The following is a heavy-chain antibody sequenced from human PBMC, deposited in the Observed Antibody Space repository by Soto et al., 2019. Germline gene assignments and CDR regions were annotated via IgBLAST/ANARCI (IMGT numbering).Heavy chain of an antibody. CDR3: ARGISTNRYYYYYGMDV. Sequence: ASVKVSCKASGYTLTSYYLHWVRQAPGQGPEWMGIINPSGGITNDAQKFQDRVTMTSDTSTSTVYMELSSLRSEDTAVYYCARGISTNRYYYYYGMDVWGQGTTVTVSS. CDR1: GYTLTSYY. D-gene: IGHD2-8*01. CDR2: INPSGGIT. J-gene: IGHJ6*02. V-gene: IGHV1-46*01.